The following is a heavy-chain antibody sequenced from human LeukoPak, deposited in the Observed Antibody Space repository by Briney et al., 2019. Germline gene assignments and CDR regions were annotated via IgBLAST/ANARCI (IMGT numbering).Heavy chain of an antibody. V-gene: IGHV1-46*01. Sequence: ASVKVSCKASGYTFTSYYMHWVRQAPGQGLEWMGIINPNGGSTNYAQKFQGRVTMTRDTSTSTVYMELSSLRSEDTAVYYCARDYSSSYYFDYWGQGTLVTVSS. CDR1: GYTFTSYY. D-gene: IGHD6-6*01. CDR3: ARDYSSSYYFDY. CDR2: INPNGGST. J-gene: IGHJ4*02.